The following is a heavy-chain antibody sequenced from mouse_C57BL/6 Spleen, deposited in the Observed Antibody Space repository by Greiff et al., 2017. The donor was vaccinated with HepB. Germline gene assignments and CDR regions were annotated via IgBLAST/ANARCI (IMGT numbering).Heavy chain of an antibody. J-gene: IGHJ2*01. D-gene: IGHD1-1*01. CDR2: INPNYGTT. CDR1: GYSFTDYN. CDR3: ARWGDGSSDDFDY. Sequence: VQLKQSGPELVKPGASVKISCKASGYSFTDYNMNWVKQSNGKSLEWIGVINPNYGTTSYNQKFKGKATLTVDQSSSTAYMQLNSRTSEDSAVYYGARWGDGSSDDFDYWGQGTTLTVSS. V-gene: IGHV1-39*01.